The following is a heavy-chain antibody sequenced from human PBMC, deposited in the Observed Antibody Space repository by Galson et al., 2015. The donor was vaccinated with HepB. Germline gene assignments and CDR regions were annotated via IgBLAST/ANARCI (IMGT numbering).Heavy chain of an antibody. CDR1: GFTFSSYW. Sequence: SLRLSCAASGFTFSSYWMSWVRQAPGKGLEWVANIKQDGSEKYYVDSVKGRFTISRDNAKNSLYLQMNSLRAEDTAVYYCASWGHTSLGGFDPWGQGTLVTVSS. V-gene: IGHV3-7*01. CDR2: IKQDGSEK. CDR3: ASWGHTSLGGFDP. D-gene: IGHD3-16*01. J-gene: IGHJ5*02.